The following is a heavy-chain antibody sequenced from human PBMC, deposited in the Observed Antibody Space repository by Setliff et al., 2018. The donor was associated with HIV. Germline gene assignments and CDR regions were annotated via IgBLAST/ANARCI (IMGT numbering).Heavy chain of an antibody. CDR2: MNPKSGNS. CDR3: ARGRYSIGLTDY. Sequence: ASVKVSCKASGYTFSNYDINWVRQATGQGLEWMGWMNPKSGNSGHAQQFQGRITMTRNTSITTAYMELISLKSEDTAVYYGARGRYSIGLTDYWGQGTLVTVSS. D-gene: IGHD6-19*01. J-gene: IGHJ4*02. V-gene: IGHV1-8*02. CDR1: GYTFSNYD.